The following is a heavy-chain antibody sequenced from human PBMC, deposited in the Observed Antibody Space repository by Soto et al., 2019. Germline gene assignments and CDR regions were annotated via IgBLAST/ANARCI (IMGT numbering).Heavy chain of an antibody. CDR3: ARLIITITLIDY. V-gene: IGHV4-39*01. D-gene: IGHD3-9*01. Sequence: SETLSLTCTVSGGSISSSSYYWGWIRQPPGKGLEWIGSIYYSGSTYYNPSLKSRVTISVDTSKNQFSLKLSSVTAADTAVYYCARLIITITLIDYWGQGTLVTVSS. CDR1: GGSISSSSYY. J-gene: IGHJ4*02. CDR2: IYYSGST.